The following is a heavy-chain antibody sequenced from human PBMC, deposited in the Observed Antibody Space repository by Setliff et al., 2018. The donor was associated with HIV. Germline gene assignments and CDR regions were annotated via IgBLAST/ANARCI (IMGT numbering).Heavy chain of an antibody. CDR2: IFWDDDK. J-gene: IGHJ6*02. D-gene: IGHD1-26*01. V-gene: IGHV2-5*02. CDR1: GFSLTTSGVA. CDR3: VHTSSYFPCYGMDV. Sequence: SGPTLVNPTQTLTLTCTFSGFSLTTSGVAVAWIRQPPGKALEWLTIIFWDDDKRYSPSLKSRLAISKDTSKNQVVLTMTNMDPVDTATYYCVHTSSYFPCYGMDVWGQGTTVTVSS.